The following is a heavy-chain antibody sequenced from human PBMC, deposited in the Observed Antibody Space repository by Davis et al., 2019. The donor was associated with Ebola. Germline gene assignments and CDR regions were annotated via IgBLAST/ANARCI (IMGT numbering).Heavy chain of an antibody. J-gene: IGHJ4*02. Sequence: GGSLRLSCAASGFTFSSYSMNWVRQAPGKGLEWVSSISSSSSYIYYADSVKGRFTISRDNSKNTLYLQMNSLRAEDTAVYYCAKDPLTRGIIAPLLWGQGTLVIVSS. CDR1: GFTFSSYS. D-gene: IGHD3-10*01. CDR2: ISSSSSYI. CDR3: AKDPLTRGIIAPLL. V-gene: IGHV3-21*01.